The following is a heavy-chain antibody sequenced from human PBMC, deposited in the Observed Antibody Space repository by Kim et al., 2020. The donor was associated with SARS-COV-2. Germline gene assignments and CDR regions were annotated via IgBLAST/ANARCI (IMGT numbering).Heavy chain of an antibody. D-gene: IGHD1-26*01. V-gene: IGHV3-30*18. Sequence: GGSLRLSCAASGFTFNTYGMHWVRQAPGKGLEWVAVISYDVSNKYYADSLKVRFTISRDNSKNTLYLQMNSLRIEDTAVYYCAKSFSGSYFGYDYWGQGTLGTVS. J-gene: IGHJ4*02. CDR2: ISYDVSNK. CDR1: GFTFNTYG. CDR3: AKSFSGSYFGYDY.